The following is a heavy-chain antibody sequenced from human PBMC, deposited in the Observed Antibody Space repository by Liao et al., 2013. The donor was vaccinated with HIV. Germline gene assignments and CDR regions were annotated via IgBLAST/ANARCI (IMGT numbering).Heavy chain of an antibody. CDR3: ARDDFWTDRFFGA. D-gene: IGHD3/OR15-3a*01. CDR1: GGSISSGSYY. CDR2: IYTRGST. J-gene: IGHJ5*02. Sequence: QVQLQESGPGLVKPSQTLSLTCTVSGGSISSGSYYWSWIRQPAGKGLEWIGRIYTRGSTNYNPSLKSRVTISVDTSKNQFSLRLRYVTAADTAVYYCARDDFWTDRFFGAWGQGIPVIVSS. V-gene: IGHV4-61*02.